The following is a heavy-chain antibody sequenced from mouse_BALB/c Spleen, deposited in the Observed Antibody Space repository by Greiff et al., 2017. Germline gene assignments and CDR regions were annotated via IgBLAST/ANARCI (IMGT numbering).Heavy chain of an antibody. Sequence: EVQLQQSGAELVRPGALVKLSCKASGFNIKDYYMHWVKQRPEQGLEWIGWIDPENGNTIYDPKFQGKASITADTSSNTAYLQLSSLTSEDTAVYYCARLLYFDYWGQGTTLTVSS. V-gene: IGHV14-1*02. CDR1: GFNIKDYY. J-gene: IGHJ2*01. CDR2: IDPENGNT. CDR3: ARLLYFDY. D-gene: IGHD1-1*01.